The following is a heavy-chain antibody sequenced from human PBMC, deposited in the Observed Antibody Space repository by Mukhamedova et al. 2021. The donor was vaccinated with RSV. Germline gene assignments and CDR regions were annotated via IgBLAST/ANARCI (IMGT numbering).Heavy chain of an antibody. V-gene: IGHV3-7*01. CDR3: TRASGRAATGTFDY. J-gene: IGHJ4*02. D-gene: IGHD6-13*01. Sequence: GLEWVANINQDGSDIYYVDSVKGRFTISRDNAKSSVYLQMNSLRAEDTAVYYCTRASGRAATGTFDYCGQ. CDR2: INQDGSDI.